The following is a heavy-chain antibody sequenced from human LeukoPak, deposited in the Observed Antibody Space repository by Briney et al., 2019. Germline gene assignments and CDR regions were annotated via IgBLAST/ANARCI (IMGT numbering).Heavy chain of an antibody. J-gene: IGHJ5*02. CDR1: GFTFSDYY. CDR2: ISSSGSTI. Sequence: AGVSLRLSCAASGFTFSDYYMSWIRQAPGKGLEWVSYISSSGSTIYYADSVEGRFTISRDNAKNSLYLQMNSLRAEDTAVYYCARDSGYSGYDSWFDPWGQGTLVTVSS. D-gene: IGHD5-12*01. V-gene: IGHV3-11*01. CDR3: ARDSGYSGYDSWFDP.